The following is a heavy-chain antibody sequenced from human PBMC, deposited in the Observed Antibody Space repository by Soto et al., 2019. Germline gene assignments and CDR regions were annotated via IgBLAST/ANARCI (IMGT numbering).Heavy chain of an antibody. Sequence: SETLSLTCTVSGGSISSGGYYWSWIRQHPGKGLEWTGYIYYSGSTYYNPSLKSRVTISVDTSKNQFSLKLSSVSAADTAVYYCAREKEVLWFGELLPPDAFDIWGQGTMVTVSS. CDR2: IYYSGST. J-gene: IGHJ3*02. V-gene: IGHV4-31*03. D-gene: IGHD3-10*01. CDR3: AREKEVLWFGELLPPDAFDI. CDR1: GGSISSGGYY.